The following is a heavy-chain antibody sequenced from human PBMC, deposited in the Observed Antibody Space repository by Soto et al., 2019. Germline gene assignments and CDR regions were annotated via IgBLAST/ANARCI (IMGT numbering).Heavy chain of an antibody. D-gene: IGHD2-15*01. CDR3: AKGPGTPAGGSYRFHP. V-gene: IGHV3-9*01. CDR1: GFTFEDSA. Sequence: EVQVVESGGGLVQPGRSLRLSCAAFGFTFEDSAMHWIRQTPGKGLEWVAGINWNSGSVGYAESVKGRFTISRDNANKSPELPMDKLRTEDTGLDLWAKGPGTPAGGSYRFHPWGQGTLVTVSS. CDR2: INWNSGSV. J-gene: IGHJ5*02.